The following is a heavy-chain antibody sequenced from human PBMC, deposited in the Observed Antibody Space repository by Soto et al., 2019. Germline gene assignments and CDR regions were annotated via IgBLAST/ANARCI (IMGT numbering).Heavy chain of an antibody. CDR3: ATAVRGSAWSY. CDR2: IKDDGSQT. Sequence: EVKLEESGGGFVQTGGSLRLSCAVSGFTFSGYWMRWVRQSPGRGLEGVANIKDDGSQTYYVGSVRGRFTISRDNGQNSLYLHMNSLRVEDTAVYYCATAVRGSAWSYWGQGTLVTVSS. V-gene: IGHV3-7*01. CDR1: GFTFSGYW. J-gene: IGHJ4*02. D-gene: IGHD6-19*01.